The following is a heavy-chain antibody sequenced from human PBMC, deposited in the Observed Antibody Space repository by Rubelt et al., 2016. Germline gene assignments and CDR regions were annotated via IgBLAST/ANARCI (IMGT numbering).Heavy chain of an antibody. Sequence: QVQLVQSGAEVKKPGASVKVSCKVSGYTLTELSMHWVRQAPGKGLEWMGWINPNSGGTNYAKKFQDRVTMTRDTSISTAYMQLSRLRSGDTAVYYCARVRIAARPDYFDYWGQGALVTVSA. D-gene: IGHD6-6*01. J-gene: IGHJ4*02. CDR2: INPNSGGT. CDR1: GYTLTELS. CDR3: ARVRIAARPDYFDY. V-gene: IGHV1-2*02.